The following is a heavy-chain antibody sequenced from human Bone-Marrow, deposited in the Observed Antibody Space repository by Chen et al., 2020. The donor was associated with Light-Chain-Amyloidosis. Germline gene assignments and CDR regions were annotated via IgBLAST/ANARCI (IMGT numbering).Heavy chain of an antibody. D-gene: IGHD1-1*01. CDR3: VRDGSGAVPFDS. J-gene: IGHJ4*02. V-gene: IGHV3-74*01. Sequence: EVQLVESGGGLVQPGGSLRLSCAASGFTFSSYWMHWVHQAPGKGLVWVSHINYDGSDTTYADSVKGRFTISRDNAKNTLSLQMNSLRAEDTAVYYCVRDGSGAVPFDSWGQGTLVVVSS. CDR1: GFTFSSYW. CDR2: INYDGSDT.